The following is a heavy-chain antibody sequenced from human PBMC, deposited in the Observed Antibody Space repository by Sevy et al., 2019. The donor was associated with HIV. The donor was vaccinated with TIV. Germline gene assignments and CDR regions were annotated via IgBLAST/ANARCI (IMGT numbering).Heavy chain of an antibody. CDR3: AGDQGAYNYGPGGY. D-gene: IGHD5-18*01. J-gene: IGHJ4*02. CDR1: GFTFTNYG. CDR2: IWSDGNHK. Sequence: GGSLRLSCAASGFTFTNYGMHWVRQAPGKGLEWVAVIWSDGNHKYYADSVKGRFTISRDDSKNTLFLQMSSLTTEDTALYYWAGDQGAYNYGPGGYWGQGTLVTVSS. V-gene: IGHV3-33*01.